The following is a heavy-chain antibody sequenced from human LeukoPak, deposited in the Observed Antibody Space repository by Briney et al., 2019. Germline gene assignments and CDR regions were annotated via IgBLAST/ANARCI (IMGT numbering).Heavy chain of an antibody. CDR2: ISSSSSYI. V-gene: IGHV3-21*01. Sequence: PGGSLRLSCAASGFTFSSYSMNWVRQAPGKGLEWVSSISSSSSYIYYADSVKGRFTISRDNAKNSLYLQMNSLRAEDTAVYYCASGWELFPGAFDIWGQGTMVTVSS. J-gene: IGHJ3*02. CDR3: ASGWELFPGAFDI. CDR1: GFTFSSYS. D-gene: IGHD1-26*01.